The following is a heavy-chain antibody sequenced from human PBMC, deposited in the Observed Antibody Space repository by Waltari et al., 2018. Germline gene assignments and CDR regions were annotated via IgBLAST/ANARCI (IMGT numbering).Heavy chain of an antibody. CDR1: GFTFSSYG. V-gene: IGHV3-30*02. D-gene: IGHD6-19*01. CDR3: AKDPKYSSGWYGGDY. J-gene: IGHJ4*02. Sequence: QVQLVESGGGVVQPGGSLRLSCAASGFTFSSYGMHWVRQAPGKGLEWVAFIRYDGSNKYYADSVKGRFTISRDNSKNTLYLQMNSLRAEDTAVYYCAKDPKYSSGWYGGDYWGQGTLVTVSS. CDR2: IRYDGSNK.